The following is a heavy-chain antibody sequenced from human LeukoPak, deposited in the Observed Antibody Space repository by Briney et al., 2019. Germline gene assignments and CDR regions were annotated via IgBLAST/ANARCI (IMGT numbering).Heavy chain of an antibody. CDR1: GFTFSSYW. CDR2: IKQDGSEK. J-gene: IGHJ6*02. CDR3: VKDNYGDFRYSGMDV. V-gene: IGHV3-7*03. D-gene: IGHD4-17*01. Sequence: GGSLRLSCAASGFTFSSYWMSWVRQAPGKGLEWVANIKQDGSEKYYVDSVKGRFTISRDNAKNSLYLQMNSLRAEDTAVYYCVKDNYGDFRYSGMDVWGQGTTFTVSS.